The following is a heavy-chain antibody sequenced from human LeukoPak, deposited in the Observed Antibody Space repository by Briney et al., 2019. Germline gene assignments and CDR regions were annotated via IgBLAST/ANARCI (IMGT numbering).Heavy chain of an antibody. CDR2: ISSSGGST. CDR3: AKIHDYIWGGYRYTGSFAFDI. D-gene: IGHD3-16*02. V-gene: IGHV3-23*01. CDR1: GFTFSRYA. Sequence: QTGGSLRLSCAASGFTFSRYAMSWVRQAPGKGLEWVSGKGLEWVSAISSSGGSTYYADSVKGRFTISRDNSKNTLYLQMNSLRAEDTAVYYCAKIHDYIWGGYRYTGSFAFDIWGQGTMVAVSS. J-gene: IGHJ3*02.